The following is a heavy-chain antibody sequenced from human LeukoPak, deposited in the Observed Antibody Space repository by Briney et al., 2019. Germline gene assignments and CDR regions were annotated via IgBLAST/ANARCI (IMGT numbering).Heavy chain of an antibody. V-gene: IGHV3-73*01. D-gene: IGHD5-12*01. Sequence: PGGSLRLSCVASGFPFSGSAVQRVRQSSGKGLEWVGHIDKKDNLYATAYAESVKGRFTISRDDSKDTAFLHMDSLKTEDTALYYCTRDRGAYNWFDPWGQGTLVTVSS. CDR1: GFPFSGSA. J-gene: IGHJ5*02. CDR2: IDKKDNLYAT. CDR3: TRDRGAYNWFDP.